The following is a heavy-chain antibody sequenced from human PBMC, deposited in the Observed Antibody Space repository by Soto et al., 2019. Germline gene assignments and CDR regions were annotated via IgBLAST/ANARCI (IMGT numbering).Heavy chain of an antibody. CDR3: ARDELRLGELSLFPFDY. CDR2: ISAYNGNT. CDR1: GYTFTSYG. D-gene: IGHD3-16*02. J-gene: IGHJ4*02. Sequence: ASVKVSCKASGYTFTSYGISWVRQAPGQGLEWMGWISAYNGNTNYAQKLQGRVTMTTDTSTSTAYMELRSLRSDDTAVYYCARDELRLGELSLFPFDYWCQGTLVTVSS. V-gene: IGHV1-18*01.